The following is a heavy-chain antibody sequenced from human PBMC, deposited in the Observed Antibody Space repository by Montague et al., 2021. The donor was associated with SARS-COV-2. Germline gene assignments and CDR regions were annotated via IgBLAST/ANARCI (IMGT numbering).Heavy chain of an antibody. CDR1: GFTFSSYS. CDR3: ARDAHYEILNGYFRY. Sequence: SLRLSCAASGFTFSSYSMNWVRQAPGKGLEWVSSISSSSSYIYYADSVKGRFTISRDNAKNSLYLQMNSLRAEDTAVYYCARDAHYEILNGYFRYWGQGTLVTVSS. D-gene: IGHD3-9*01. J-gene: IGHJ4*02. CDR2: ISSSSSYI. V-gene: IGHV3-21*04.